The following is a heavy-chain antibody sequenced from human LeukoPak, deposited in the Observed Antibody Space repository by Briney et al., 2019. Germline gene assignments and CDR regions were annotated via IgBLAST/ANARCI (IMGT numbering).Heavy chain of an antibody. CDR2: IYHSGST. CDR1: GYSISSGYY. J-gene: IGHJ4*02. CDR3: AKGSGVAAAGRPPFFDY. V-gene: IGHV4-38-2*02. D-gene: IGHD6-25*01. Sequence: PSETLSLTCTVSGYSISSGYYWGWIRQPPGKGLEWIGSIYHSGSTYYNPSLKSRVTISVDTSKNQFSLKLTSVTAADTAVYYCAKGSGVAAAGRPPFFDYWGQGTLVTVSS.